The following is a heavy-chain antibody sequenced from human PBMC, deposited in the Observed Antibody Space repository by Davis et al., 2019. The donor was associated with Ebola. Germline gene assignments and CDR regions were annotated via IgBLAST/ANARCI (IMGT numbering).Heavy chain of an antibody. D-gene: IGHD3-3*01. CDR3: ARGDDFWSSCPCAY. CDR1: GFTFSSYG. Sequence: GGSLRLSCAASGFTFSSYGMHWVRQAPGKGLEWVAVIWYDGSNKYYADSVKGRFTISRDNSKNTLYLQMNSLRVEDTAVYYCARGDDFWSSCPCAYWGQGTLVTVSS. V-gene: IGHV3-33*01. CDR2: IWYDGSNK. J-gene: IGHJ4*02.